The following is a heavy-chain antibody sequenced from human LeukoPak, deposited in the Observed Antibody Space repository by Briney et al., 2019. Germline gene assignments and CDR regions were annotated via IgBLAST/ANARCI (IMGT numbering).Heavy chain of an antibody. CDR2: IYYSGST. D-gene: IGHD6-19*01. CDR3: ARRSSGWYYFDY. CDR1: GGSISSYY. V-gene: IGHV4-59*01. Sequence: SETLSLTCTVSGGSISSYYWSWIRQPPGKGLEWIGYIYYSGSTNYNPSLKSRVAISVDTSKNQFSLKLSSVTAADTAVYYCARRSSGWYYFDYWGQGTLVTVSS. J-gene: IGHJ4*02.